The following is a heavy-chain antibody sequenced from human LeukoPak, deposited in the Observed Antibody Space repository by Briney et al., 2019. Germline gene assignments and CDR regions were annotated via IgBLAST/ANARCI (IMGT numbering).Heavy chain of an antibody. V-gene: IGHV1-46*01. CDR1: GYTFTSYY. D-gene: IGHD4-23*01. J-gene: IGHJ4*02. Sequence: ASVKVSCKASGYTFTSYYMHWVRQAPGQGLEWMGIINPSGGSTSYTQKFQGRVTMTRDTSTSTVYMELSSLRSEDTAVYYCARDLRVVGYGGMPDYWGQGTLVTVSS. CDR3: ARDLRVVGYGGMPDY. CDR2: INPSGGST.